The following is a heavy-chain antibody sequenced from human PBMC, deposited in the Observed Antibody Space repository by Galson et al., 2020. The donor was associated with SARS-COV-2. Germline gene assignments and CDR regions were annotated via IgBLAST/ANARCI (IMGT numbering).Heavy chain of an antibody. J-gene: IGHJ4*02. D-gene: IGHD4-4*01. Sequence: GGSLRLSCAASGFTFSSYGMHWVRQAPGKGLEWVAFIRYDGSNKYYADSVKGRFTISRDNSKNTLYLQMNSLRAEDTAVYYCAKDILAVARMTTAYFDYWGQGTLVTVSS. V-gene: IGHV3-30*02. CDR2: IRYDGSNK. CDR3: AKDILAVARMTTAYFDY. CDR1: GFTFSSYG.